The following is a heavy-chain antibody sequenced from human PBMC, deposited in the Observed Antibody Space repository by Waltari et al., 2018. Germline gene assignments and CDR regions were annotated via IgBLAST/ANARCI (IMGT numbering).Heavy chain of an antibody. Sequence: QVQLVQSGAEVKKPGASVKISCKASGYTFTTYYMHCVRQAPGQGLEWMGIINPTGGDTTYAQKFQGRVTMTTDTSTSTMYLEVTSLKSEDTAVYYCARDGGMDFWGQGTLVTVSS. J-gene: IGHJ4*02. V-gene: IGHV1-46*01. D-gene: IGHD1-26*01. CDR2: INPTGGDT. CDR3: ARDGGMDF. CDR1: GYTFTTYY.